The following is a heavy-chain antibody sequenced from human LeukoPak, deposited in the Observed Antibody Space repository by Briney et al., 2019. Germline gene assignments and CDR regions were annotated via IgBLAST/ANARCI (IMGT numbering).Heavy chain of an antibody. CDR2: IYYSGST. Sequence: SETLSLTCTVSGGSISSYYWSWIRQPPGKGLEWIGYIYYSGSTNYNPSLKSRVTISVDTSKNQFSLKLSPVTAADTAVYYCARGALWFGEYYFDYWGQGTLVTVSS. CDR1: GGSISSYY. V-gene: IGHV4-59*01. J-gene: IGHJ4*02. D-gene: IGHD3-10*01. CDR3: ARGALWFGEYYFDY.